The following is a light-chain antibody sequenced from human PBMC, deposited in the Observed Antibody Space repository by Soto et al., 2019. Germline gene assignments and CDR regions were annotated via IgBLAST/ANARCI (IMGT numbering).Light chain of an antibody. CDR1: QSVGSY. CDR2: AAS. Sequence: ELVLTQSPATLSLSPGERATLSCRASQSVGSYLAWYQQRPGQAPRLLIYAASSRATGIPARFSGSGSGTDFTLTISSLEPEDFAVYYCQQRSNWLRTFGQGTKVDIK. J-gene: IGKJ1*01. CDR3: QQRSNWLRT. V-gene: IGKV3-11*01.